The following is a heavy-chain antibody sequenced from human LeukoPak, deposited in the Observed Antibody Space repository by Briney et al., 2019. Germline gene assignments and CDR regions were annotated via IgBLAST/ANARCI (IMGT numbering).Heavy chain of an antibody. CDR2: ISGSGAST. V-gene: IGHV3-23*01. CDR3: AKSGRAKSDGSRERLDS. D-gene: IGHD4/OR15-4a*01. Sequence: GGSLRLSCAASGFAFRTYALRWVRQAPGKGLEWVSTISGSGASTYFADSVKGRFTISRDTSKNTVSLQMDSLRAEDTALYYCAKSGRAKSDGSRERLDSWGQGTLVTVSS. J-gene: IGHJ4*02. CDR1: GFAFRTYA.